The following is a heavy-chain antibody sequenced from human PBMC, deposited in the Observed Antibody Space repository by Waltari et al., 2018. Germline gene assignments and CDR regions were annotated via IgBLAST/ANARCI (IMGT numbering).Heavy chain of an antibody. CDR1: GGSIDTPKNY. CDR2: ISYAGTT. Sequence: QLQLQESGPGPVKPSETLSLTCSVSGGSIDTPKNYWSWIRQPPGQGLEWIGTISYAGTTNTNPSLRSRLTMSRDTSKNQLSLTLGSTTAADTAVYYCATYIGASVGTAAFDVWGQGTMVTVSS. V-gene: IGHV4-39*01. D-gene: IGHD5-12*01. CDR3: ATYIGASVGTAAFDV. J-gene: IGHJ3*01.